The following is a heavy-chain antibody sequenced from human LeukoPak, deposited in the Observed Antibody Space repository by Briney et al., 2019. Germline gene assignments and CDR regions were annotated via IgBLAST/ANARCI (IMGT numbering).Heavy chain of an antibody. CDR1: GFTFSSYW. CDR3: ARLPALYSSGWYVDY. V-gene: IGHV3-7*01. Sequence: PGGSLRLSCAASGFTFSSYWMSWVRQAPGKGLEWVANIKQDGSEKYYVDSVKGRFTISRDNAKNSLYLQMNSLRAEDTAVYYCARLPALYSSGWYVDYWGQGTLVTVSS. D-gene: IGHD6-19*01. CDR2: IKQDGSEK. J-gene: IGHJ4*02.